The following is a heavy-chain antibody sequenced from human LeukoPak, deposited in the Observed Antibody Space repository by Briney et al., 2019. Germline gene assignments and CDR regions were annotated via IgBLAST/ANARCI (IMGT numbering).Heavy chain of an antibody. Sequence: ASVKVSCKASGYTFTTYGIGWVRQAPGQGLEWMGWMNPSSGSTKFAQKFQGRVSMTRDTSISAAYLDLSSLRFDDTAVYFCARGTGDWGLHYFAYWGQGTLVIVSS. CDR1: GYTFTTYG. V-gene: IGHV1-18*01. J-gene: IGHJ4*02. D-gene: IGHD7-27*01. CDR2: MNPSSGST. CDR3: ARGTGDWGLHYFAY.